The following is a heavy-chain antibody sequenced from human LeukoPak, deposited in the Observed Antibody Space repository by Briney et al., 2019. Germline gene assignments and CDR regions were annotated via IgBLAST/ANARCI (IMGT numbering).Heavy chain of an antibody. CDR3: ARDCGGDCWVDY. CDR1: GVSISSSSYY. CDR2: IFYSGTT. Sequence: SETLSLTCTVSGVSISSSSYYWGWIRQPPGKGLEWIGSIFYSGTTYYNPSLKSRVTISVDTSKNQFSLKLSSVTAADTAVYYCARDCGGDCWVDYWGQGTLVTVSS. D-gene: IGHD2-21*02. V-gene: IGHV4-39*02. J-gene: IGHJ4*02.